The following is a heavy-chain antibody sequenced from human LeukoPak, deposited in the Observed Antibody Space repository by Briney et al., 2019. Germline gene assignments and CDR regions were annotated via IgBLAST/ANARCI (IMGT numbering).Heavy chain of an antibody. D-gene: IGHD3-22*01. CDR2: IYYSGST. Sequence: WETLSLTCNVSGGSTSSDYWTWIRQPPGKGLEWIGNIYYSGSTNYNPSLKSRVTISVDTSKNQFSLKLNSVTAADTAVYYCARRRDYYDSRGYYAFDIWGHGTMVTVSS. J-gene: IGHJ3*02. CDR1: GGSTSSDY. V-gene: IGHV4-59*01. CDR3: ARRRDYYDSRGYYAFDI.